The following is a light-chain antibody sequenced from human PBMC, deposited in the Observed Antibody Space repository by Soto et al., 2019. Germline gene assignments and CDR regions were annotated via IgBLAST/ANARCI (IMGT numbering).Light chain of an antibody. V-gene: IGKV3-20*01. J-gene: IGKJ3*01. Sequence: EIVLTQSPGTLSLSPGERATLSCRASHSVSSTYLAWYQQKPGQAPRLLIYGASSRATGIPDRFSGSVSGTDVTLTISRLEPEDFAVYYCQQYGSSPLVAFGPGTKVEI. CDR3: QQYGSSPLVA. CDR2: GAS. CDR1: HSVSSTY.